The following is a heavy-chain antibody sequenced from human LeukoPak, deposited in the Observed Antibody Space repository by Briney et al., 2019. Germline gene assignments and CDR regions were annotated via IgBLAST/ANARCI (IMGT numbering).Heavy chain of an antibody. CDR2: INSGGSST. V-gene: IGHV3-74*01. J-gene: IGHJ4*02. Sequence: GGSLRLSCAASGFTFSSYWMHWVRQAPGKGLVWVSRINSGGSSTTYADSVKGRFTISRDNAKNTLNLQMNSLRVEDTAVYYCAKEGGYYDSSGYAPNSDYWGQGTLVTVSS. CDR3: AKEGGYYDSSGYAPNSDY. CDR1: GFTFSSYW. D-gene: IGHD3-22*01.